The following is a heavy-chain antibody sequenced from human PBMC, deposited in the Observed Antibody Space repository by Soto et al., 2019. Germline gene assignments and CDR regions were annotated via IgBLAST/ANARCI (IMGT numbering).Heavy chain of an antibody. CDR2: ISRDGSYI. D-gene: IGHD3-3*01. CDR1: GFTFSRHA. V-gene: IGHV3-30*04. J-gene: IGHJ5*01. CDR3: ARTRNGGVADSFDS. Sequence: PGGSLRLSCAASGFTFSRHAIHWVRLTPGRGLEWVLAISRDGSYIYYTDSVKGQFTVSRDNSKNTVFVQMNRLIPDDTALYFCARTRNGGVADSFDSWGQGTRVTVSS.